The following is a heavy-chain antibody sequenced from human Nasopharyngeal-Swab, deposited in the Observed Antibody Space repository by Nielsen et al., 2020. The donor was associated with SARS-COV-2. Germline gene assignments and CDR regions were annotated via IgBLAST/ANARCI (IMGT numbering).Heavy chain of an antibody. Sequence: SVKVSCKASGGTFSSYAISWVRQAPGQGLEWMGGIIPIFGTANYAQKFQGRVTITADESTSTAYMELSSLRSEDTAVYYCARLAVLDQLRATLFDYWGQGTPVTVSS. J-gene: IGHJ4*02. CDR3: ARLAVLDQLRATLFDY. CDR1: GGTFSSYA. D-gene: IGHD2-2*01. CDR2: IIPIFGTA. V-gene: IGHV1-69*13.